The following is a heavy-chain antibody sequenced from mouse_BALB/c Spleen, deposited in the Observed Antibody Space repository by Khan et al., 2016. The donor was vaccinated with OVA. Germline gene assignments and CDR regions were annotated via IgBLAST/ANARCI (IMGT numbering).Heavy chain of an antibody. D-gene: IGHD1-1*01. V-gene: IGHV3-2*02. CDR3: ARGNYYGYYFDY. J-gene: IGHJ2*01. CDR2: ISYSGVT. CDR1: GYSITSGYA. Sequence: EVQLQESGPGLVKPSQSLSLTCTVTGYSITSGYAWNWIRQFPGNKLEWMGYISYSGVTSYTPSLKSRISITRDTSKNQFFLQLTSVTNEDTATYYCARGNYYGYYFDYWGQGTTLTVSS.